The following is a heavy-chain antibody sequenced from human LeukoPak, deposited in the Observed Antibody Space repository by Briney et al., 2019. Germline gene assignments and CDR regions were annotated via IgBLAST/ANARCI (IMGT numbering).Heavy chain of an antibody. CDR1: GGSFSGYY. V-gene: IGHV4-34*01. D-gene: IGHD3-10*01. Sequence: SETLSLTCAVYGGSFSGYYWSWIRQPPGKGLEWIGEINHSGSTNYNPSLKSRVTISVDTSKNQFSLKLSSVTAADTAVYYCARGYYYGSGSYVYWGQGTLVTVSS. CDR2: INHSGST. CDR3: ARGYYYGSGSYVY. J-gene: IGHJ4*02.